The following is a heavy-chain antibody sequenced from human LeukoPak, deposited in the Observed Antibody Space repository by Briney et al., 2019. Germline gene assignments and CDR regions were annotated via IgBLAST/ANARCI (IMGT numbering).Heavy chain of an antibody. J-gene: IGHJ4*02. CDR2: INRDGSST. CDR1: GFTFSGYW. D-gene: IGHD1/OR15-1a*01. CDR3: ARGRLWNIDY. Sequence: GGSLRLSSAASGFTFSGYWMHWVRQAPGKGLVWVSRINRDGSSTTYADSVKGRVTISRDNTKNTVYLQMNSLRAEDTAVYYCARGRLWNIDYWGQGTLVTVSS. V-gene: IGHV3-74*01.